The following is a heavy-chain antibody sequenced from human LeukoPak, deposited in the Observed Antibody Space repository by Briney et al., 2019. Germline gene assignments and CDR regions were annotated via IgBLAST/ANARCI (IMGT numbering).Heavy chain of an antibody. Sequence: SETLSLTCTVSGGSISSSSYYWDWIRQPPGKGLEWIGSIYYSGSTYYNPSLKSRVTISLDTSKNQFSLRLSSVTAADTAVYYCASLIRQGHYAMDVWGQGAMVTVSS. CDR2: IYYSGST. CDR1: GGSISSSSYY. V-gene: IGHV4-39*07. J-gene: IGHJ6*02. CDR3: ASLIRQGHYAMDV.